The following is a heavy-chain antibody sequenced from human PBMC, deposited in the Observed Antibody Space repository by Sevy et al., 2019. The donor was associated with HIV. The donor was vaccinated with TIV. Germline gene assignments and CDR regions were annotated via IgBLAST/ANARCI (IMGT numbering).Heavy chain of an antibody. D-gene: IGHD6-19*01. V-gene: IGHV3-7*01. CDR3: AAGYTTGWYPGEFDY. CDR2: INQDGSEK. Sequence: GGSLRLSCAASGFTFSNYWMSWVRQAPGKGLECVANINQDGSEKYYLDSVKGRFIVSRDNAKNSLYLQMNSLRAEDTAVYYCAAGYTTGWYPGEFDYWGQGTLVTVSS. J-gene: IGHJ4*02. CDR1: GFTFSNYW.